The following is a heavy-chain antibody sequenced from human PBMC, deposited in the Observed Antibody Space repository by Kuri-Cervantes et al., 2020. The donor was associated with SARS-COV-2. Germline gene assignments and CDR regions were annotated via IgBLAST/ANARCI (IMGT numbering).Heavy chain of an antibody. CDR3: ARGGGYSGYAGYYYGMDV. D-gene: IGHD5-12*01. J-gene: IGHJ6*04. V-gene: IGHV4-34*01. CDR2: INHSGST. Sequence: SQTLSLTCAVYGGSFSGYYWSWIRQPPGKGLEWIGEINHSGSTNYNPSLKSRVTISVDTSKNQFSLKLSSVTAADTAVYYCARGGGYSGYAGYYYGMDVWARGPS. CDR1: GGSFSGYY.